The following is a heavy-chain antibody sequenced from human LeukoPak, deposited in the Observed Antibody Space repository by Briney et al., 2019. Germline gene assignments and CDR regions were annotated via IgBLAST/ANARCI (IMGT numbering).Heavy chain of an antibody. J-gene: IGHJ4*02. D-gene: IGHD1-14*01. CDR2: IGNTGRTI. CDR1: GFRFSSYE. CDR3: VRGDRYFFDY. Sequence: PGGSLRLSCAASGFRFSSYEMNWVRRAPGRGLEWVSYIGNTGRTIYYVDSVKGRFTVSRDNAKNSLYLQMNSLRAEDTAIYYCVRGDRYFFDYWGQGTLVTVSS. V-gene: IGHV3-48*03.